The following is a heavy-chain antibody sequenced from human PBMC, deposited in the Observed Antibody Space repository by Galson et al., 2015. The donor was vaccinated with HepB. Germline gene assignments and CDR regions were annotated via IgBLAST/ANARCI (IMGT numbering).Heavy chain of an antibody. D-gene: IGHD5-12*01. CDR2: ISYDGNNK. Sequence: SLRLSCAASGFTFSNHAMHWVRQAPGKGLEWVAVISYDGNNKYYADSVKGRFTISRDNSRNTLYLQMNSLRDDDTAVYYCATGNLVATGDHDYWGQGTLVIVSS. V-gene: IGHV3-30-3*01. J-gene: IGHJ4*02. CDR3: ATGNLVATGDHDY. CDR1: GFTFSNHA.